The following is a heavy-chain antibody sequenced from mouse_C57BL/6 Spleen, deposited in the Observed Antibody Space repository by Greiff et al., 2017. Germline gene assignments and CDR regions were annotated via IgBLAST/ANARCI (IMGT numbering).Heavy chain of an antibody. Sequence: VQLQQSGPELVKPGASVKISCKASGYSFTGYYMHWVKQSPEKSLEWIGQINPSTGGTSYNEKFKGKATLTVDKSSSTAYMQLQSLPSEDSAVDYCARAPITTEPDYWGQGTTLTVSS. V-gene: IGHV1-43*01. CDR1: GYSFTGYY. J-gene: IGHJ2*01. CDR3: ARAPITTEPDY. D-gene: IGHD1-2*01. CDR2: INPSTGGT.